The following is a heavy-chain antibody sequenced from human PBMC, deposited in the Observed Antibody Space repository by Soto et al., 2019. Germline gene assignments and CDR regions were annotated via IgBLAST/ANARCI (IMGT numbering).Heavy chain of an antibody. D-gene: IGHD2-21*01. CDR3: AASCVGCGGFNYYGMDV. CDR1: GGSISNYY. J-gene: IGHJ6*02. V-gene: IGHV4-59*06. CDR2: IYYSGST. Sequence: SETLSLTCIVSGGSISNYYWSWIRQPPGKGLEWIGYIYYSGSTYYNPSLKSRVTISVDTSKNQFSLKLSSVTAADTAVYYCAASCVGCGGFNYYGMDVWGQGTTVTVSS.